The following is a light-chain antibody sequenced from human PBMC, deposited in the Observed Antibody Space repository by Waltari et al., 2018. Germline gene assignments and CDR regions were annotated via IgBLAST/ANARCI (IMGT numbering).Light chain of an antibody. CDR2: AAS. CDR3: QQSYSTPMYT. J-gene: IGKJ2*01. Sequence: DIQMTQSPSSLSASVGDRVTITCRASQSISSYLNWYQQKPGKAPKVLIYAASSLQSGVPSRFSGSVSGTDFTLTISSLQPEDFATYYCQQSYSTPMYTFGQGTKLEIK. CDR1: QSISSY. V-gene: IGKV1-39*01.